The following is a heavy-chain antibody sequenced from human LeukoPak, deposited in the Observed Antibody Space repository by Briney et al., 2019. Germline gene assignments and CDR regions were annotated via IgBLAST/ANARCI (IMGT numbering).Heavy chain of an antibody. V-gene: IGHV3-74*01. Sequence: GGSLRLSCAASGFTLSNYWMHWVRQAPGKGLVWVSRINSDGSSTSHADSVKGRFTISRDNAKNSLSLQMNSLRAEDTAVYYCARVNEAVAGTDYWGQGTLVTVSS. CDR3: ARVNEAVAGTDY. J-gene: IGHJ4*02. CDR1: GFTLSNYW. CDR2: INSDGSST. D-gene: IGHD6-19*01.